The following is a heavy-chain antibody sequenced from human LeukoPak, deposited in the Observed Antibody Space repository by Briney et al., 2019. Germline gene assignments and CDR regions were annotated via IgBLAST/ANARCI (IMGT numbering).Heavy chain of an antibody. J-gene: IGHJ4*02. Sequence: PWGSLRLSCAASGFTFSNFAMSWVRQAPGKGLECVSLISANGGATYYADSVKGRFTISRDNSKSTLYLQMNSLRADDTAVYYCAKASGSPYYFDYWGQGTLVTVSS. CDR1: GFTFSNFA. CDR2: ISANGGAT. D-gene: IGHD3-10*01. CDR3: AKASGSPYYFDY. V-gene: IGHV3-23*01.